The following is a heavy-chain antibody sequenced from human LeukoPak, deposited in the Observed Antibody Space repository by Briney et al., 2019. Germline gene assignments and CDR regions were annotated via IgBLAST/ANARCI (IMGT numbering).Heavy chain of an antibody. Sequence: SETLSLNCAVYGGSFSGYYWSWIRQPPGKGLEWIGEINHSGSTNYNPSLKSRVTISVDTSKNQFSLKLSSVTAADTAVYYCASGGSGSYFNWFDPWGQGTLVTVSS. D-gene: IGHD3-10*01. CDR1: GGSFSGYY. J-gene: IGHJ5*02. V-gene: IGHV4-34*01. CDR2: INHSGST. CDR3: ASGGSGSYFNWFDP.